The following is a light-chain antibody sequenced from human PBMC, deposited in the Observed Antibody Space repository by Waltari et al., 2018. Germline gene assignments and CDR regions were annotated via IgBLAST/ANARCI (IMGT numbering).Light chain of an antibody. J-gene: IGKJ1*01. V-gene: IGKV3-20*01. CDR1: QSVSSSY. CDR3: QQYVSPPRT. Sequence: EIVLTQSPGTLSLSPGERATLSCRASQSVSSSYLAWYQQKPGQAPRLLIYGASTRAAGIADRFSGGGSGTDFTLTISRLEPEDFAVYYCQQYVSPPRTFGQGTKVEIK. CDR2: GAS.